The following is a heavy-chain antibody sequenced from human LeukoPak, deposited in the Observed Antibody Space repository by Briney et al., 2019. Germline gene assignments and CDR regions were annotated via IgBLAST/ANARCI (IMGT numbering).Heavy chain of an antibody. CDR1: GFTFSSYA. Sequence: GGSLRLSCAASGFTFSSYAMSWVRQAPGKGLEWVSAISGSGGSTYYADSVKGRFTISRDNAKNSLYLQMNSLRAEDTAVYYCARGPGSGAFPKRGKEDWFDPWGQGTLVTVSS. CDR2: ISGSGGST. J-gene: IGHJ5*02. V-gene: IGHV3-23*01. CDR3: ARGPGSGAFPKRGKEDWFDP. D-gene: IGHD2-15*01.